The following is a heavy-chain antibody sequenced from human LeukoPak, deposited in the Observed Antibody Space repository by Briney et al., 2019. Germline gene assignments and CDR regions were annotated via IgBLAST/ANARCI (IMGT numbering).Heavy chain of an antibody. V-gene: IGHV3-74*01. D-gene: IGHD2-21*01. CDR3: VRDVWGDRDSYFDS. J-gene: IGHJ4*02. CDR1: GFTFSSYW. Sequence: PGGSLRLSCAASGFTFSSYWMHWVRQGPGKGLVWVARINNDGRSTSYADSVKGRFTISRDNAKNTLYLQMNSVRAEDTAVYYCVRDVWGDRDSYFDSWGQGTLVTVSS. CDR2: INNDGRST.